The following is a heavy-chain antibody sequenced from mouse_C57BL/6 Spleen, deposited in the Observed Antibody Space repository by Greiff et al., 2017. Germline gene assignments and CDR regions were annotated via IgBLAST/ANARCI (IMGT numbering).Heavy chain of an antibody. V-gene: IGHV3-6*01. J-gene: IGHJ2*01. CDR3: ARRELYGSSYFDY. CDR1: GYSITSGYY. Sequence: EVQLQESGPGLVKPSQSLSLTCSVTGYSITSGYYWNWIRQFPGNKLEWMGYISYDGSNNYNPSLKNRISITRDTSKNQFFLKLNSVTTEDTATYYCARRELYGSSYFDYWGQGTTLTVSS. D-gene: IGHD1-1*01. CDR2: ISYDGSN.